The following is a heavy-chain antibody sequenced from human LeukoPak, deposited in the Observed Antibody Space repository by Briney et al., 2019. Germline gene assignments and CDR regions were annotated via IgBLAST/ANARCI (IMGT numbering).Heavy chain of an antibody. CDR1: VYTFTSYG. J-gene: IGHJ4*02. Sequence: GASVKVSCKASVYTFTSYGISWVRQAPGQGLEWMGWISAYNGNTNYAQKLQGRVTMTTDTSTSTAYMELRSLRSDDTAVYYCARDLPCGGDCYPGDYWGQETLVTVSS. V-gene: IGHV1-18*01. CDR2: ISAYNGNT. D-gene: IGHD2-21*02. CDR3: ARDLPCGGDCYPGDY.